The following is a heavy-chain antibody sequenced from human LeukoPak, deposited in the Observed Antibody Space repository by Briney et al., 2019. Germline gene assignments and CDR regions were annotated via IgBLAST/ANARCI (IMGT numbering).Heavy chain of an antibody. CDR2: IYYSGST. Sequence: SETLSLTCTVSGGSISSYYWSWIRQPPGKGLEWIGYIYYSGSTNYNPSLKSRVTISVDTSKNQFSLKLSSVTAADTAVYYRARWTIQLWLKKYYFDYWGQGTLVTVSS. J-gene: IGHJ4*02. V-gene: IGHV4-59*12. CDR1: GGSISSYY. D-gene: IGHD5-18*01. CDR3: ARWTIQLWLKKYYFDY.